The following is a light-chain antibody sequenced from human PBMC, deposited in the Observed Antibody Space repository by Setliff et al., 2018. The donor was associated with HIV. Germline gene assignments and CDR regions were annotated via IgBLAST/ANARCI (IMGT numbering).Light chain of an antibody. CDR1: RNDVGRYDL. CDR2: QAS. V-gene: IGLV2-23*01. CDR3: CSNTGSNTFV. Sequence: QSVLTQPASVSGSPGQSITISCSGTRNDVGRYDLVSWYQQHPGKAPKLMIYQASRRPSGVSNRFSASKSGNVASLTISGLQAEDEADYYCCSNTGSNTFVFGTGTKVTVL. J-gene: IGLJ1*01.